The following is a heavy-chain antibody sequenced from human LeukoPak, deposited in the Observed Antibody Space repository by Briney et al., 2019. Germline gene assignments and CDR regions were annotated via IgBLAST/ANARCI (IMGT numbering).Heavy chain of an antibody. CDR2: IYYSGST. CDR1: GGSISSGGYY. J-gene: IGHJ5*02. V-gene: IGHV4-31*03. CDR3: ARVGVVVVAASNWFDP. Sequence: SETLSLTCTVYGGSISSGGYYLSWIRQHPGKGLEWIVYIYYSGSTYYNPSLKSRVTISVDTSKNQFSLKLSSVTAADTAVYYCARVGVVVVAASNWFDPWGQGTLVTVSS. D-gene: IGHD2-15*01.